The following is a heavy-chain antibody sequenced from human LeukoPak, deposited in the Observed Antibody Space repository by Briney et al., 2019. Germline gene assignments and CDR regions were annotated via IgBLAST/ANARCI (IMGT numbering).Heavy chain of an antibody. J-gene: IGHJ4*02. D-gene: IGHD3-22*01. Sequence: SQTLSLTCTVSGGSISSGSYYWSWIRQPAGEGLEWIGRIYTSGSTNYNPSLKSRVTISVDTSKNQFSLKLSSVTAADTAVYYCARGTDYYDSSGYYYTDYWGQGTLVTVSS. CDR3: ARGTDYYDSSGYYYTDY. CDR1: GGSISSGSYY. CDR2: IYTSGST. V-gene: IGHV4-61*02.